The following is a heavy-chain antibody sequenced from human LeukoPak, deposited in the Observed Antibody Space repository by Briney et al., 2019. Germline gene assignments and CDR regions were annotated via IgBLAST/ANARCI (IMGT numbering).Heavy chain of an antibody. D-gene: IGHD6-19*01. CDR1: GYTFTSYG. CDR2: ISANNGNT. CDR3: ARGAAVAGTRGHAFDI. J-gene: IGHJ3*02. Sequence: ASVKVSCKASGYTFTSYGISWVRQAPGQGLEWMGWISANNGNTKYAQKFQGRVTMTTDTSTNTAYMELRSLRSDDTAVYYCARGAAVAGTRGHAFDIWGQGTMVTVSS. V-gene: IGHV1-18*01.